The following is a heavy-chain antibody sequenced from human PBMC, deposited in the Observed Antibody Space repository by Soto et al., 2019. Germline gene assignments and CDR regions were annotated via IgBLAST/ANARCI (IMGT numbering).Heavy chain of an antibody. V-gene: IGHV1-69*06. CDR2: IIPIFGTA. J-gene: IGHJ3*02. CDR1: GGTFSSYA. Sequence: QVQLVQSGAEVKKPGSSVKVSCKASGGTFSSYAISWVRQAPGQGLGWRGGIIPIFGTANYAQKFQGRVTITADKSTSTAYMELSSLRSEDTAVYYCARGEGLGPAAAFDIWGQGTMVTVSS. CDR3: ARGEGLGPAAAFDI. D-gene: IGHD2-2*01.